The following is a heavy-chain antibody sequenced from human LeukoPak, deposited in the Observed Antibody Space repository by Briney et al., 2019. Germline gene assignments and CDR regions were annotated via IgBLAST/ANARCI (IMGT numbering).Heavy chain of an antibody. CDR3: ARLPGDY. V-gene: IGHV4-34*01. CDR2: INHSGST. CDR1: GGSFSGYY. Sequence: SETLSLTCAVYGGSFSGYYSSWIRQPPGEGLEWIGEINHSGSTNYNPSLKSRVTISVDTSKNQFSLKLSSVTAADTAVYYCARLPGDYWGQGTLVTVSS. J-gene: IGHJ4*02.